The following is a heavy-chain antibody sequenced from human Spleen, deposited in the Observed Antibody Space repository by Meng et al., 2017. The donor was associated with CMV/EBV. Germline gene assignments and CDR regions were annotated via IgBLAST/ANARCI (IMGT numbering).Heavy chain of an antibody. CDR1: FAFTDSA. J-gene: IGHJ5*02. V-gene: IGHV3-73*01. CDR3: TRSTEYSIIAWFDP. D-gene: IGHD6-6*01. CDR2: IRGKSKNYAT. Sequence: FAFTDSAVHWVRQAPGEGLEWVGHIRGKSKNYATASAASVNGRFTISRDESQKTAFLQMASLRTEDTALYYCTRSTEYSIIAWFDPWGQGTPVTVSS.